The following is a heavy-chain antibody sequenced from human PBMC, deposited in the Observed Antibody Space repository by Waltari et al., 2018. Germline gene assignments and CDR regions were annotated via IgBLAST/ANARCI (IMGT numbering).Heavy chain of an antibody. V-gene: IGHV3-7*01. Sequence: EAQLEESGGDLVQPGGSLRLSCAASGFSFSSYCMTCVRQAPGEGPERVANIKSDGSETYYLDSVKGRFTISRDNAKNSVYLQMNSLRAEDTAVYYCTRDRVWQQFDLWGQGTLVTVSS. D-gene: IGHD6-13*01. CDR1: GFSFSSYC. CDR3: TRDRVWQQFDL. J-gene: IGHJ5*02. CDR2: IKSDGSET.